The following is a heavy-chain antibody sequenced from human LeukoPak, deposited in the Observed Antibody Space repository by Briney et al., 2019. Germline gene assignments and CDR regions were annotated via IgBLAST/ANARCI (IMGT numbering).Heavy chain of an antibody. J-gene: IGHJ5*02. V-gene: IGHV4-39*01. D-gene: IGHD3-3*01. Sequence: SETLSLTCTVSGGSVSSSSYYWGWIRQPPGKGLEWIGSIYYSGSTYYNPSLKSRVTISVDTSKNQFSLKLSSVTAADTAVYYCARRVRFLEWSNWFDPWGQGTLVTVSS. CDR3: ARRVRFLEWSNWFDP. CDR1: GGSVSSSSYY. CDR2: IYYSGST.